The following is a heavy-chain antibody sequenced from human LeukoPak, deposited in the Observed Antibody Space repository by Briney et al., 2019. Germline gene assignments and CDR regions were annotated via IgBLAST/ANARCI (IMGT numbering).Heavy chain of an antibody. D-gene: IGHD2-15*01. CDR1: GFTFSSYG. J-gene: IGHJ1*01. CDR2: IRYDGSTK. Sequence: GGSLRLSCAASGFTFSSYGMHWVRQAPGKGREWVAFIRYDGSTKYYADSVKGRFTISRDNSKNTVYLQMNSLTSEDTAMYYCAKDLFCTGGSCYSGRLQHWGQGTLVTVSS. V-gene: IGHV3-30*02. CDR3: AKDLFCTGGSCYSGRLQH.